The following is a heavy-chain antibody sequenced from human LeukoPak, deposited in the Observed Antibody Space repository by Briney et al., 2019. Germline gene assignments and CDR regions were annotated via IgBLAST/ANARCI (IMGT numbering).Heavy chain of an antibody. CDR1: GFTFSRYW. Sequence: GGSLRLSCAASGFTFSRYWMSWVRQAPGKGLEWVANIKQDGSEKYYVDSVKGRFTISRDNAKNSLYLQMNSLRAEDTAVYYCARDLIFAALTHNWFDPWGQGTLVTVSS. J-gene: IGHJ5*02. CDR2: IKQDGSEK. D-gene: IGHD3/OR15-3a*01. V-gene: IGHV3-7*01. CDR3: ARDLIFAALTHNWFDP.